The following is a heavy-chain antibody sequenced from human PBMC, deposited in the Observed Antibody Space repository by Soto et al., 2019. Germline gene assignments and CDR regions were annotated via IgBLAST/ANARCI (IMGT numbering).Heavy chain of an antibody. Sequence: QVQLVQSGAEVKKPGSSVKVSCKASGGTFSSYAISWVRQAPGQGLEWMGGIIPIFGTANYAQKFQGRVXIXSXGSTSTAYMELSSLRSEDTAVYYCARVDTAMGDFDYWGQGTLVTVSS. CDR2: IIPIFGTA. D-gene: IGHD5-18*01. V-gene: IGHV1-69*05. CDR3: ARVDTAMGDFDY. CDR1: GGTFSSYA. J-gene: IGHJ4*02.